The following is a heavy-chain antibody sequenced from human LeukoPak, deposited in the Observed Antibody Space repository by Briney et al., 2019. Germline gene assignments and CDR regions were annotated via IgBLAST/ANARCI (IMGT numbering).Heavy chain of an antibody. CDR1: GFTFSSYW. J-gene: IGHJ6*04. CDR2: SNTDGSGT. CDR3: ARGAYYDVLTAHLREYGMDV. Sequence: PGGSLRLSCAASGFTFSSYWMHWVRQAPGKGLVWVSRSNTDGSGTGYADSVKGRFTISRDNAKNTLFLQMNSLRAEDTAVYYCARGAYYDVLTAHLREYGMDVWGKGTPVTVSS. D-gene: IGHD3-9*01. V-gene: IGHV3-74*01.